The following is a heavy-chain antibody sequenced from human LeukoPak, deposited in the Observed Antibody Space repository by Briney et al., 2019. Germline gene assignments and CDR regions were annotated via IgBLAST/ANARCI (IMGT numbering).Heavy chain of an antibody. J-gene: IGHJ4*02. D-gene: IGHD7-27*01. CDR3: ARGPPNWGYDY. CDR2: MSPNSGDT. CDR1: GYTFTSYD. Sequence: ASVKVSCKASGYTFTSYDFNRVRQATGQRPEWMGWMSPNSGDTGYAQKFQDRVTMTRNTSISTAYMELSSLRSDDTVVYYCARGPPNWGYDYWGPGTLVTVSS. V-gene: IGHV1-8*01.